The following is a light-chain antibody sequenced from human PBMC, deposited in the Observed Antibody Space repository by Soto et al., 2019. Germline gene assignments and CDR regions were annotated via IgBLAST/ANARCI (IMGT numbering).Light chain of an antibody. CDR3: QQRSDWPYT. CDR2: DAS. V-gene: IGKV3-11*01. Sequence: EIVLTQSPATLSLSPGERATLSCRASQSVSSYLAWYQQKPGQAPRLLIYDASNRATGIPARFSGSGSGTDFTLTISCLESEDFALYYCQQRSDWPYTFGQGTKVEIK. J-gene: IGKJ2*01. CDR1: QSVSSY.